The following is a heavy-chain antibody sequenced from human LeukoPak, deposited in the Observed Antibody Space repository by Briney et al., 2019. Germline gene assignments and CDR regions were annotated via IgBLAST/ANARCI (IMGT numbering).Heavy chain of an antibody. J-gene: IGHJ5*02. D-gene: IGHD5-18*01. CDR2: IIPIFGTA. Sequence: SVKVSCKASGGTFISYAISWVRQAPGQGLELMGGIIPIFGTANYAQKFQGRVTITADESTSTAYMELSSLRSEDTAVYYCARDANRYSYGSWGQGTLVTVSS. V-gene: IGHV1-69*13. CDR3: ARDANRYSYGS. CDR1: GGTFISYA.